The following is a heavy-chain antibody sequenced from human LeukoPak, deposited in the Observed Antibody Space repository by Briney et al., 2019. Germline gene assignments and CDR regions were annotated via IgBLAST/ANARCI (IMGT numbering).Heavy chain of an antibody. V-gene: IGHV3-23*01. J-gene: IGHJ4*02. CDR3: AKRSGSTKALDY. Sequence: PGGSLRLSCAASGFTFSSYWMTWVRQAPRKGLEWVSAISGSGGDTYYADSVKGRFTISRDNSKNTLYLQMNSLRAEDTAVYYCAKRSGSTKALDYWGQGTLVTVSS. CDR1: GFTFSSYW. CDR2: ISGSGGDT. D-gene: IGHD1-26*01.